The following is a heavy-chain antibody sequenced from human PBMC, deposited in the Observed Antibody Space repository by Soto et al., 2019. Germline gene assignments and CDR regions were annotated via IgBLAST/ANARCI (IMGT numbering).Heavy chain of an antibody. CDR2: IYYSGST. CDR1: GGSISSSSYY. D-gene: IGHD6-19*01. J-gene: IGHJ4*02. Sequence: SETLSLTCTVSGGSISSSSYYWGWIRQPPGKGLEWIGSIYYSGSTYYNPSLKSRVAISVDTSKNQFSLKLKSVTAADTAIYYCARRTVNIRTFYSGLKTHCFVYWGQGAPVTVSS. CDR3: ARRTVNIRTFYSGLKTHCFVY. V-gene: IGHV4-39*01.